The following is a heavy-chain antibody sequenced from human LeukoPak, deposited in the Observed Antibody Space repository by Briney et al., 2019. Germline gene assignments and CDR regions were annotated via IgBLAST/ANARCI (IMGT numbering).Heavy chain of an antibody. J-gene: IGHJ4*02. Sequence: PSETLSLTCAAYGGSFSGYYWSWIRQPPGKGLEWIGEINHSGSTNYNPSLKSRVTISVDTSKNQFSLKLSSVTAADTAVYYCARVFQRQQLVHGIDYWGQGTLVTVSS. CDR2: INHSGST. CDR3: ARVFQRQQLVHGIDY. V-gene: IGHV4-34*01. CDR1: GGSFSGYY. D-gene: IGHD6-13*01.